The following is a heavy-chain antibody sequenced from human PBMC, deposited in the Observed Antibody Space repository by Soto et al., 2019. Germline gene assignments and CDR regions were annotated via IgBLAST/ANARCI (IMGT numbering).Heavy chain of an antibody. Sequence: QVQLVESGGGVVQPGRSLRLSCAASGFTFSSYGMHWVRQAPGKGLEWVAVIWYDGSNKYYADSLKGRFTISRDNSKNTLYLQMNSLRAEDTAVYYCARGSPRNTAFDYWGQGTLVTVSS. CDR3: ARGSPRNTAFDY. CDR2: IWYDGSNK. CDR1: GFTFSSYG. J-gene: IGHJ4*02. V-gene: IGHV3-33*01. D-gene: IGHD1-1*01.